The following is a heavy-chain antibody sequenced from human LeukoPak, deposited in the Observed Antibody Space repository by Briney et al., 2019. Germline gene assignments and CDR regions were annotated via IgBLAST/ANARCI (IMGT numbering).Heavy chain of an antibody. CDR3: ARDRAEDYYSDAFDI. CDR1: GYSISSGYY. CDR2: IYHSGST. Sequence: SPSETLSLTCTVSGYSISSGYYWGWIRQPPGKGLEWIGSIYHSGSTYYNPSLKSRVTISVDTSKNQFSLKLSSVTAADTAVYYCARDRAEDYYSDAFDIWGQGTMVTVSS. J-gene: IGHJ3*02. D-gene: IGHD3-22*01. V-gene: IGHV4-38-2*02.